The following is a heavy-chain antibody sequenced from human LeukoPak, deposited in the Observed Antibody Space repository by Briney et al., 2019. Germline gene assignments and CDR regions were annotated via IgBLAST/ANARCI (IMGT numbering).Heavy chain of an antibody. CDR1: GFTFSTYW. CDR2: IKEDGSLK. V-gene: IGHV3-7*03. D-gene: IGHD3-3*01. J-gene: IGHJ4*02. Sequence: GGSLRLSCATSGFTFSTYWMTWVRQAPGKGLEWVANIKEDGSLKYYVDSVKGRFTISRGNAKNSLYLQMSSRRVEDTAVYYCARDVLGRSGEQLDYWGQGTLVTVSS. CDR3: ARDVLGRSGEQLDY.